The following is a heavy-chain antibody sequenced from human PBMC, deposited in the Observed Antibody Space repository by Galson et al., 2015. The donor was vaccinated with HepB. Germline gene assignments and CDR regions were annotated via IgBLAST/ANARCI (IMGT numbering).Heavy chain of an antibody. J-gene: IGHJ3*02. CDR2: IIPIFGTA. CDR3: ARGDIVVVPAAPRTPHGGGVATRGGAFDI. CDR1: GGTFSSYA. D-gene: IGHD2-2*01. V-gene: IGHV1-69*13. Sequence: SVKVSCKASGGTFSSYAISWVRQAPGQGLEWMGGIIPIFGTANYAQKFQGRVTITADESTSTAYMELSSLRSEDTAVYYCARGDIVVVPAAPRTPHGGGVATRGGAFDIWGQGTMVTVSS.